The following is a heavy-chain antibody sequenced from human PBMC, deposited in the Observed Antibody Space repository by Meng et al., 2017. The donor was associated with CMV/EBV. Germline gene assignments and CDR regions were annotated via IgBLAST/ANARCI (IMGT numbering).Heavy chain of an antibody. CDR1: GFTFSSYG. Sequence: GESLKISCAASGFTFSSYGMHWVRQAPGKGLEWVAFIRYDGSNKYYADSVKGRFTISRDNSKNTLYLQMNSLRAEDTAVYYCARDLVTRYYYYYGMDVWGQGTTVTVSS. V-gene: IGHV3-30*02. D-gene: IGHD4-23*01. J-gene: IGHJ6*02. CDR2: IRYDGSNK. CDR3: ARDLVTRYYYYYGMDV.